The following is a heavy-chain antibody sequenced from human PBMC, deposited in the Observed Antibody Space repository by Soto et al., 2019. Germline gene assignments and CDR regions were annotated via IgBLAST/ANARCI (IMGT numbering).Heavy chain of an antibody. CDR3: ARYCSSTSCYRRGPFDY. CDR2: IKQDGSEK. D-gene: IGHD2-2*01. CDR1: GFTFSSYW. Sequence: GGSLRLSCAASGFTFSSYWMSWVRQAPGKGLEWVANIKQDGSEKYYVDSVKGRFTISRDNAKNSLYLQMNSLRAEDTAVYYCARYCSSTSCYRRGPFDYWGQGTLVTVSS. J-gene: IGHJ4*02. V-gene: IGHV3-7*01.